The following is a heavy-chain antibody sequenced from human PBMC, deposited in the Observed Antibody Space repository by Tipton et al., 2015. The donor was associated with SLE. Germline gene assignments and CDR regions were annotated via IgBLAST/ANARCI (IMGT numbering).Heavy chain of an antibody. V-gene: IGHV4-59*12. J-gene: IGHJ2*01. Sequence: TLSLTCTVSGDSISSYYWSWIRQPPGKGLEWIGYIYYSGSTNYNPSLKSRVTISVDTSKNQFSLKLSSVTAADTAVYYCAALTGTTSYFDLWGRGTLVTVSS. CDR3: AALTGTTSYFDL. D-gene: IGHD1-7*01. CDR1: GDSISSYY. CDR2: IYYSGST.